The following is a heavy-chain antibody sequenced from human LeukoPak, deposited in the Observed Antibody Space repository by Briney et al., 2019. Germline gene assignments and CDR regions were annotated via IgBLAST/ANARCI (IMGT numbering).Heavy chain of an antibody. V-gene: IGHV3-30*04. CDR3: ARDWGDYDFDY. Sequence: GGSLRLSCAASGFTFSSYAMHWVRQAPGKGLEWVAVISYDGSNKYYADSVKGRFTISRDNSKNTLYLQMNSLRAEDTAVYYCARDWGDYDFDYWDQGTLVTVSS. CDR1: GFTFSSYA. CDR2: ISYDGSNK. J-gene: IGHJ4*02. D-gene: IGHD4-17*01.